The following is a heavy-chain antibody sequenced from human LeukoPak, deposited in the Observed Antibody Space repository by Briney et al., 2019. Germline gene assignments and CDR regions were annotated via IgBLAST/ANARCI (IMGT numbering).Heavy chain of an antibody. CDR3: ARVDYYGSGTTGGRWFDP. Sequence: SETLSLTCTVSGGSISSYYWSWIRQPPGKGLEWIGYIYYSGSTNYNPSLKSRVTISVDTSKNQFSLKLTSVTAADTAVYYCARVDYYGSGTTGGRWFDPWGQGTLVTVSS. V-gene: IGHV4-59*01. CDR1: GGSISSYY. CDR2: IYYSGST. D-gene: IGHD3-10*01. J-gene: IGHJ5*02.